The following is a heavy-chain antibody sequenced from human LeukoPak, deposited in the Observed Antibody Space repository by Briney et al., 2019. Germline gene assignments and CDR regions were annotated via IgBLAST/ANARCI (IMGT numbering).Heavy chain of an antibody. V-gene: IGHV4-30-4*01. CDR3: ARGKAAVRSTTKYFQH. J-gene: IGHJ1*01. CDR2: IYYSGST. CDR1: GGSISSGDYY. D-gene: IGHD6-13*01. Sequence: SETLSLTCTVSGGSISSGDYYWSWIRQPPGKGLEWIGYIYYSGSTYYNPSLKSRVTISVDTSKNRFSLKLSSVTAADTAVYYCARGKAAVRSTTKYFQHWGQGTLVTVSS.